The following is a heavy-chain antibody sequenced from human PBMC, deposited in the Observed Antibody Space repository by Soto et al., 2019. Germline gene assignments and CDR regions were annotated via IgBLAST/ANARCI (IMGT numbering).Heavy chain of an antibody. CDR3: ARVKYGSGSYLHTFDYWGGWFDP. Sequence: PSETLSLTCAVSGYSISSGYYWGWIRQPPGKGLEWIGCIYHTGSTDYNPSLKSRVTISLDTSKTQFSLKLRSVTAADTAVYYCARVKYGSGSYLHTFDYWGGWFDPWGQGTLVT. V-gene: IGHV4-38-2*01. CDR1: GYSISSGYY. J-gene: IGHJ5*02. D-gene: IGHD3-10*01. CDR2: IYHTGST.